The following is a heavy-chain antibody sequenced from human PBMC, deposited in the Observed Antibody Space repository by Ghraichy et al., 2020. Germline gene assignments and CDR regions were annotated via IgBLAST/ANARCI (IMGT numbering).Heavy chain of an antibody. CDR2: INSRGTYT. CDR3: ARVGGGGYSYGYYFDY. V-gene: IGHV3-11*05. CDR1: GFTFSDYY. J-gene: IGHJ4*02. D-gene: IGHD5-18*01. Sequence: GESLNISCAASGFTFSDYYISWLRQAPGKGLEWVSLINSRGTYTNYAASVKGRFTISRDNAKNSLYLQMNSLRAEDTAVYYCARVGGGGYSYGYYFDYWGQGTLVPVSS.